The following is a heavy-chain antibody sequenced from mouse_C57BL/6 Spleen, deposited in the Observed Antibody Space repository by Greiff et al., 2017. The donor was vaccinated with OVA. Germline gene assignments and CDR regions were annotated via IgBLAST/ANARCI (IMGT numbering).Heavy chain of an antibody. CDR3: ARKATNWDEEDWYFDV. CDR1: GFSLTSYA. J-gene: IGHJ1*03. V-gene: IGHV2-9-1*01. Sequence: VMLVESGPGLVAPSQSLSITCTVSGFSLTSYAISWVRQPPGKGLEWLGVIWTGGGTNYNSALKSRLSISKDNSKSQVFLKMNSLQTDDTARYYCARKATNWDEEDWYFDVWGTGTTVTVSS. D-gene: IGHD4-1*01. CDR2: IWTGGGT.